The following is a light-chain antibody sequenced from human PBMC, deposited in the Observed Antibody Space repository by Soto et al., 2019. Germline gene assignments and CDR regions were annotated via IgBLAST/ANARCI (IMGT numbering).Light chain of an antibody. CDR2: DAS. CDR3: QQRSNWPLT. Sequence: DIVLTQSPATLSLSPGERATLSCRASQSVNRYLAWYQQKPGQAPRLLIYDASNGATGIPARFSGSGSGTDFTLTISSPEPEDFAVYYWQQRSNWPLTFGGGTKVEIK. CDR1: QSVNRY. V-gene: IGKV3-11*01. J-gene: IGKJ4*01.